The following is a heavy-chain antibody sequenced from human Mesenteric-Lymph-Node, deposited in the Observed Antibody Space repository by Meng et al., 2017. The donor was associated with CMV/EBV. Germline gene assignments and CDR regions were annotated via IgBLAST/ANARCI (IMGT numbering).Heavy chain of an antibody. CDR2: INQDGSEK. Sequence: GGPLKISCAASGFHFSTYWMTWVRQAPGKALEWVANINQDGSEKNYVASVKGRFTISRDNAKNSMYLQMNSLRVDDMAVYYCGRDMDVWGQGTTVTVSS. J-gene: IGHJ6*02. CDR3: GRDMDV. V-gene: IGHV3-7*01. CDR1: GFHFSTYW.